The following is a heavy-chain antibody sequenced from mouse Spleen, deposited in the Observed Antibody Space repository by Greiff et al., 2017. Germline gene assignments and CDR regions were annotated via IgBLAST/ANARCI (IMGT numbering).Heavy chain of an antibody. D-gene: IGHD2-4*01. J-gene: IGHJ3*01. CDR3: ARMNDYDGSWFAY. CDR1: GYTFTSYW. V-gene: IGHV1-59*01. CDR2: IDPSDSYT. Sequence: QVQLKQPGAELVRPGTSVKLSCKASGYTFTSYWMHWVKQRPGQGLEWIGVIDPSDSYTNYNQKFKGKATLTVDTSSSTAYMQLSSLTSEDSAVYYCARMNDYDGSWFAYWGQGTLVTVSA.